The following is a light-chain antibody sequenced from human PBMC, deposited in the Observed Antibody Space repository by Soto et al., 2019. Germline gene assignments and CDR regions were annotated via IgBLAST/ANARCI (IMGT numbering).Light chain of an antibody. CDR1: QSINKW. V-gene: IGKV1-5*03. J-gene: IGKJ1*01. CDR3: QQYSFQSWT. Sequence: DIPLTQSPSTLSASLGDSVTITCRASQSINKWLAWYQQKPGKAPHLLIYKASNLESGVSSRFSGSGSGTEFTLTISRLQPDDFATYYCQQYSFQSWTFGQGTQVE. CDR2: KAS.